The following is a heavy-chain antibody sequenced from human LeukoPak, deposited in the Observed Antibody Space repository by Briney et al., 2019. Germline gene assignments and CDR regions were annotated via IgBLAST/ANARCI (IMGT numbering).Heavy chain of an antibody. CDR2: IRYDGSNK. J-gene: IGHJ3*02. CDR1: GFTFSSYG. Sequence: GGSLRLSCAASGFTFSSYGMHWVRQAPGKGLEWVAFIRYDGSNKYYADSVKGRFTISRDNSKNTLYLQMNSLRAEDTAGYYCAKDPSDIVVVPAATPPFSYAFAIWGQGTMVTVSS. CDR3: AKDPSDIVVVPAATPPFSYAFAI. D-gene: IGHD2-2*01. V-gene: IGHV3-30*02.